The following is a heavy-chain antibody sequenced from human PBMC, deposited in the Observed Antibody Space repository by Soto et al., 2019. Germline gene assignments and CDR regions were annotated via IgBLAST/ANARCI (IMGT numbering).Heavy chain of an antibody. Sequence: EVQLVESGGGLVQPGGSLRLSCAASGFTFSSYWMSWVRQAPGKGLEWVANIKQDGSEKYYVDSVKGRFTISRDNAKNSLYLQMNSLRAEDTAVYYCAREVSMVRVVTGYYYMDVWGKGTTVTVSS. D-gene: IGHD3-10*01. V-gene: IGHV3-7*01. CDR1: GFTFSSYW. J-gene: IGHJ6*03. CDR2: IKQDGSEK. CDR3: AREVSMVRVVTGYYYMDV.